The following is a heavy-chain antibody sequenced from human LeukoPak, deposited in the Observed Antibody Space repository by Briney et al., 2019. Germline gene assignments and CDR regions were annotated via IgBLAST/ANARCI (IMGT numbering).Heavy chain of an antibody. V-gene: IGHV1-18*01. CDR2: ISAYNGNT. CDR1: GYTFTSYG. J-gene: IGHJ4*02. Sequence: ASVKVSCKASGYTFTSYGISWVRRAPGQGLEWMGWISAYNGNTNYAQKLQGRVTMTTDTSTSTAYMELRSLRSDDTAVYYCARDLWVEMATILYDYWGQGTLVTVSS. CDR3: ARDLWVEMATILYDY. D-gene: IGHD5-24*01.